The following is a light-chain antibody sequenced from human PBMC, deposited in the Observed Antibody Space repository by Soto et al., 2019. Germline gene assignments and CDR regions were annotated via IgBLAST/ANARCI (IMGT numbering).Light chain of an antibody. CDR2: KDT. CDR3: YSAADNNRV. J-gene: IGLJ3*02. CDR1: VLAKKY. Sequence: SYELIQPSSVSVSPGQTARITCSGDVLAKKYTRWFQQKPGQAPVLVIYKDTDRPSGIPERFSGSSSGTTVTLTISGAQVEDEADYYCYSAADNNRVFGGGTKVTVL. V-gene: IGLV3-27*01.